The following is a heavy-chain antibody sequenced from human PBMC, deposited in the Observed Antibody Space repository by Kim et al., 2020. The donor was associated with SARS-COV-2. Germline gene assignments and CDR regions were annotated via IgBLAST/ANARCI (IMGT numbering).Heavy chain of an antibody. Sequence: ASVKVSCKASGYTFSSYAMHWVRQAPGQRLEWMGWINTGNGNTKYSQKFQGRVTITRDTSASTAYMELSSLRSEDTAVYYCARDRGVCSDISCQYNWFDPWGQGTLVTVSS. CDR1: GYTFSSYA. J-gene: IGHJ5*02. CDR3: ARDRGVCSDISCQYNWFDP. CDR2: INTGNGNT. D-gene: IGHD2-2*01. V-gene: IGHV1-3*04.